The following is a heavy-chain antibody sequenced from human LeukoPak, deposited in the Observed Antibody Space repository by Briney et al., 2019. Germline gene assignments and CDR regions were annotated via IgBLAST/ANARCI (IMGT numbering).Heavy chain of an antibody. CDR3: ARSGTGYEKAFFDY. D-gene: IGHD5-12*01. CDR2: ISSSSSNI. CDR1: GFTFSDYY. J-gene: IGHJ4*02. V-gene: IGHV3-11*06. Sequence: TGGSLRLSCAASGFTFSDYYMSWIRQAPGKGLEWVSFISSSSSNINYADSVKGRFTISRDNAKNSLYLQMNSLRAEDTAVYYCARSGTGYEKAFFDYWGQGTLVTVSS.